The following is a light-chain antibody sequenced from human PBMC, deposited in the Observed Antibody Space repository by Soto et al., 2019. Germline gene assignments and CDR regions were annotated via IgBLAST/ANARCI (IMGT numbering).Light chain of an antibody. CDR3: QQRTNGPWT. J-gene: IGKJ1*01. CDR1: QRVXSSC. CDR2: CAS. Sequence: IVLTQSPGTLSLSPGERATLSCRASQRVXSSCLAWYQQKPGQAPRLLXDCASSMATGSPDRLSGSGSATDFTLTIRSLHPEYFAVYYFQQRTNGPWTFGQGTKVDIK. V-gene: IGKV3D-20*02.